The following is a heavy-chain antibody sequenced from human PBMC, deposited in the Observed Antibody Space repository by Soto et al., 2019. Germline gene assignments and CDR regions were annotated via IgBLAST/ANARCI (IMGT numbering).Heavy chain of an antibody. CDR3: ARERAFSIMITFGPPDAFDI. V-gene: IGHV3-30*03. CDR1: GSTFANYG. J-gene: IGHJ3*02. CDR2: ISNDGINI. D-gene: IGHD3-16*01. Sequence: SLRLSCASSGSTFANYGMHWVRQAPGKGLEWVAIISNDGINIYYADSVRGRFTVSRDNAKNSLYLQMNSLRAEDTAVYYCARERAFSIMITFGPPDAFDIWGKGTMVTVSS.